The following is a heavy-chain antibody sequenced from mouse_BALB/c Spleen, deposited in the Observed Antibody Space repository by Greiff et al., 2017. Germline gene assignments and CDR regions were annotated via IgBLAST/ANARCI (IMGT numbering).Heavy chain of an antibody. CDR3: SSGGTKAFYAFDY. CDR1: GYSFTSYC. Sequence: VQLVESGAELVKPGASVKISCKATGYSFTSYCIEWVKQSPGNGLEWIGEIIPGIGGTNYNEKFKGKATFTVDTSSNTAYMQLRSLTSEDSAVYYCSSGGTKAFYAFDYWGQGTLVTVSA. D-gene: IGHD1-1*01. J-gene: IGHJ3*01. V-gene: IGHV1-9*01. CDR2: IIPGIGGT.